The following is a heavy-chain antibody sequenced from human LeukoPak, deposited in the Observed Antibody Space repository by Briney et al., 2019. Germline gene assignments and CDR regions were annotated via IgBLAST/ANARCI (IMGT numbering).Heavy chain of an antibody. Sequence: SETLSLTYTLSGVSISSGGYCWNWFRQHPGKGLEWIGYIYSSGNTFYNPSLKSRVIISVDTSKNQFSLKLSSVTAADTALYYCAGSEAPITPPPYGMGVWGQGTKVTVS. CDR2: IYSSGNT. V-gene: IGHV4-31*03. CDR3: AGSEAPITPPPYGMGV. J-gene: IGHJ6*02. D-gene: IGHD3-10*01. CDR1: GVSISSGGYC.